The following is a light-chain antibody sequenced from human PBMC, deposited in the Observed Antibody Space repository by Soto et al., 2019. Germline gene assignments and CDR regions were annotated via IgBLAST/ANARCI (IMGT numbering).Light chain of an antibody. CDR2: RND. CDR1: SSNIGSNS. Sequence: QLVLTQPPSASGTPGQRVTISCSGSSSNIGSNSVYWYQQLPGTAPKLLIYRNDQRPSGVPDRFSGSKSGASASLAISGLRSEDEADYYCAAWDGTLTGRVFGGGTKLTVL. J-gene: IGLJ3*02. CDR3: AAWDGTLTGRV. V-gene: IGLV1-47*01.